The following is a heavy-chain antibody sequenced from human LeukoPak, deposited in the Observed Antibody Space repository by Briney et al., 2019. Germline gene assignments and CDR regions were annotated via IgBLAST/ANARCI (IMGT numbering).Heavy chain of an antibody. D-gene: IGHD6-13*01. Sequence: PGGSLRLSCAASGFTFSSYSMNWVRQAPGKGLEWVSYISSSSSTIYYADSVKGRFTISRDNSKNTLYLQMNSLRAEDTAVYYCAKLFGRAAAGLGSFHHYWGQGTLVTVSS. CDR1: GFTFSSYS. CDR3: AKLFGRAAAGLGSFHHY. V-gene: IGHV3-48*01. J-gene: IGHJ4*02. CDR2: ISSSSSTI.